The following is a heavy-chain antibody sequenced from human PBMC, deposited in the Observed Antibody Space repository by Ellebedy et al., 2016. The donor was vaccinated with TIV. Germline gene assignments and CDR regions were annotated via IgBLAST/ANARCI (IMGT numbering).Heavy chain of an antibody. CDR1: GYTFPSYG. V-gene: IGHV1-18*04. D-gene: IGHD2/OR15-2a*01. J-gene: IGHJ4*02. CDR2: ISASRQNT. CDR3: ATSRIGTFFDS. Sequence: AASVKVSCKASGYTFPSYGISWVRQAPGQGPEWMGWISASRQNTIYAQKFQGRVTMTTDKSTSTAYMELRSLRADDTAVYYCATSRIGTFFDSWGQGTLVTVPS.